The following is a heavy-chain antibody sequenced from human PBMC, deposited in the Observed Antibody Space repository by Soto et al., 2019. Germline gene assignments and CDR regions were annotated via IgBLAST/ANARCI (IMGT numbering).Heavy chain of an antibody. J-gene: IGHJ3*02. CDR3: ASGDWITMVRGVIIFYAFDI. D-gene: IGHD3-10*01. Sequence: ASVKVSCKASGGTFSSYAISWVRQAPGQGLEWMGGIIPIFGTANYAQKFQGRVTITADESTSTAYMELSSLRSEDTAVYYCASGDWITMVRGVIIFYAFDIWGQGTMVTVSS. CDR1: GGTFSSYA. CDR2: IIPIFGTA. V-gene: IGHV1-69*13.